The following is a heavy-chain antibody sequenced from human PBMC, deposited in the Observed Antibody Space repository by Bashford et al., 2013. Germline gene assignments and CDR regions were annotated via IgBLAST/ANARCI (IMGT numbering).Heavy chain of an antibody. J-gene: IGHJ3*02. Sequence: GGPLRLSCAASGFTFSNYWMHWVRQAPGRAGVGLIPLVVVVVYIYYADSVKGRFTISRDNAKNSLYLQMNSLRAEDTAVYYCARDRADRTPKAPFDIWGQGTMVTVSS. CDR1: GFTFSNYW. V-gene: IGHV3-21*01. CDR2: LVVVVVYI. D-gene: IGHD4-23*01. CDR3: ARDRADRTPKAPFDI.